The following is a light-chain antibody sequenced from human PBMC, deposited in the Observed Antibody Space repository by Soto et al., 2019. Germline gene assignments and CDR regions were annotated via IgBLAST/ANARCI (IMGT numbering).Light chain of an antibody. CDR3: QQRSNWPT. Sequence: EIVLTQSPGTLSLSPGERGTLSCRASQSISLYLTWYQHKPGQAPRLLIYDASNRATGIPARFSGSGYGTDFTLTISSLEPEDFAVYYCQQRSNWPTFGQGTRLEIK. CDR2: DAS. CDR1: QSISLY. V-gene: IGKV3-11*01. J-gene: IGKJ5*01.